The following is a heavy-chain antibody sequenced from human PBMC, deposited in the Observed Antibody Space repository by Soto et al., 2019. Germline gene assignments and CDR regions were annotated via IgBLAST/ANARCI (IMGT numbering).Heavy chain of an antibody. J-gene: IGHJ4*02. CDR3: ARVRSDYYGSGSYFLYYYFDY. Sequence: TLSLTCAVSGGSISSGGYSWSWIRQPPGKGLEWIGYIYHSGSTYYNPSLKSRVTISVDRSKNQFSLKLSSVTAADTAVYYCARVRSDYYGSGSYFLYYYFDYWGQGTLVTVSS. CDR2: IYHSGST. CDR1: GGSISSGGYS. D-gene: IGHD3-10*01. V-gene: IGHV4-30-2*01.